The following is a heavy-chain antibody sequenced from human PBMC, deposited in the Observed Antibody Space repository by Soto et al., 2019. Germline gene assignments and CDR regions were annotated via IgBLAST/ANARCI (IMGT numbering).Heavy chain of an antibody. Sequence: QVRLQESGPGLVKPSQTLSLTCTVSGGSISSGGYYWSWLRQHPGKVLEWIGDIYYSGSTYYNPSLKSRVNISVDTSKNQFCLKLSSVTAADTAVYYWAGIYSGSPGGTLRYCGQGTLVTVSS. CDR1: GGSISSGGYY. D-gene: IGHD1-26*01. CDR2: IYYSGST. J-gene: IGHJ4*02. V-gene: IGHV4-31*04. CDR3: AGIYSGSPGGTLRY.